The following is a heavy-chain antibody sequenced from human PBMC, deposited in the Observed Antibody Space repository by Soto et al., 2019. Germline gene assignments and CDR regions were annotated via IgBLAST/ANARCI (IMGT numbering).Heavy chain of an antibody. CDR1: VDSINSRSYY. J-gene: IGHJ4*02. Sequence: LSLTCTVTVDSINSRSYYWGWIRQPPGTGLEWIGSIYYSGRTYNTPSLRSRVSMSIDTSKDQFSLKLKSVTAADTSLYFCARQRTSVVTQAYFDVWGPGFLVTVSS. V-gene: IGHV4-39*01. D-gene: IGHD2-21*02. CDR3: ARQRTSVVTQAYFDV. CDR2: IYYSGRT.